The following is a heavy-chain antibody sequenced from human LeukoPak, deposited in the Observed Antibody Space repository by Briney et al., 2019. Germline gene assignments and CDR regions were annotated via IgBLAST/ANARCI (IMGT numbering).Heavy chain of an antibody. J-gene: IGHJ4*02. Sequence: GGSLRLSCAASGFTFSSYGMSWVRQAPGKGLEWVSAISGSGGSTYYADSVKGRFTISRDNSKNTLYLQMNSLRAEDTAVYYCAKQTVASSGGDYWGQGTLVTVS. CDR2: ISGSGGST. V-gene: IGHV3-23*01. CDR1: GFTFSSYG. D-gene: IGHD6-19*01. CDR3: AKQTVASSGGDY.